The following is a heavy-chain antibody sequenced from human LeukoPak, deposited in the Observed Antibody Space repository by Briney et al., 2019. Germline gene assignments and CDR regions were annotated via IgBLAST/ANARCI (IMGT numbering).Heavy chain of an antibody. V-gene: IGHV1-46*01. J-gene: IGHJ5*02. D-gene: IGHD3-22*01. CDR3: ARNGGYYDSSGYRDHNWFDP. CDR1: GYTFTSYY. CDR2: INPSGGST. Sequence: ASVKVSCKASGYTFTSYYMHWVRQAPGQGLEWMGIINPSGGSTSYAQKFQGRVTMTRDTSTSTVYMELSSLRSEDTAVYYCARNGGYYDSSGYRDHNWFDPWGQGTLVTVSS.